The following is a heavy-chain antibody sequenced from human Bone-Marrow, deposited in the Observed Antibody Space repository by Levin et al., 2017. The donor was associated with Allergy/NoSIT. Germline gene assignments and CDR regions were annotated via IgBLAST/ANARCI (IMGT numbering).Heavy chain of an antibody. CDR2: VSRSVGST. CDR3: AGADYGDSRVY. Sequence: GGSLRLSCTASGFSFSSCAMSWVRQAPGKGLEWVSAVSRSVGSTYYADSVKGRFTISRDNSKNTLYLQMNSLRAEDTAIYYCAGADYGDSRVYWGQGALVTVSS. J-gene: IGHJ4*02. CDR1: GFSFSSCA. V-gene: IGHV3-23*01. D-gene: IGHD4-17*01.